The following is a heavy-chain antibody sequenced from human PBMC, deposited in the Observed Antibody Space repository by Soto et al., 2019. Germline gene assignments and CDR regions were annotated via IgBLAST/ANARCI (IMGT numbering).Heavy chain of an antibody. CDR2: FDPEDGET. CDR1: GYTLTELS. V-gene: IGHV1-24*01. D-gene: IGHD2-2*01. Sequence: QVQLVQSGAEEKKPGASVKVSCKVSGYTLTELSMHWVRQAPGKGLEWMGGFDPEDGETIYAQKFQGRVTMTEDTSTDTAYMELSSLRSEDTAVYYCATDSKDCSSTSCYRRLAFDIWGQGTMVTVSS. CDR3: ATDSKDCSSTSCYRRLAFDI. J-gene: IGHJ3*02.